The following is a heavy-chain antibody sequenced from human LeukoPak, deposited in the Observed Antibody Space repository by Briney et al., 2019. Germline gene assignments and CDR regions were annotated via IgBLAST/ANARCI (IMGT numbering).Heavy chain of an antibody. V-gene: IGHV1-2*02. CDR3: ARSDEVTLERRGTWFY. D-gene: IGHD1-1*01. CDR1: GFTFTGYY. Sequence: ASVKVSCKASGFTFTGYYIHWVRQAPGQGLEWMGWINPNSGGTNYAQKFQGRVTMTRDTSISTAYMELSRLRSDDTAVYYCARSDEVTLERRGTWFYWGQGTLVTVPS. J-gene: IGHJ4*02. CDR2: INPNSGGT.